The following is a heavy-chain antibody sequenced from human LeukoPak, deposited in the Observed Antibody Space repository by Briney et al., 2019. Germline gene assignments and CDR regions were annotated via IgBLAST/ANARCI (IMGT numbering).Heavy chain of an antibody. V-gene: IGHV3-48*01. CDR3: ARRASSERGHSYGLDY. J-gene: IGHJ4*02. D-gene: IGHD5-18*01. CDR2: ISSSLDSNI. Sequence: GGSLRLSCAASGFTFNVYSMNWVRQAPGKGLEWVSFISSSLDSNIYYADSVKGRFTISRDNAKNSLYLQMNSLRAEDTAVYYCARRASSERGHSYGLDYWGQGTLVTVSS. CDR1: GFTFNVYS.